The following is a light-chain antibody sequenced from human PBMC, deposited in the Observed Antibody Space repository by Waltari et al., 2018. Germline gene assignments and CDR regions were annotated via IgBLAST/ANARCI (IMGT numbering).Light chain of an antibody. CDR1: SGRIAGNF. V-gene: IGLV6-57*04. Sequence: NFMLTQPHSVSESPGVTVTISCTRSSGRIAGNFVQWYQQRPGSAPSVVIYEYSQRPSGVPDRLSGSIDSSSNSASLTISGLKTEDEADYYCQSYDSTNHVVFGGGTKLTVL. CDR3: QSYDSTNHVV. J-gene: IGLJ2*01. CDR2: EYS.